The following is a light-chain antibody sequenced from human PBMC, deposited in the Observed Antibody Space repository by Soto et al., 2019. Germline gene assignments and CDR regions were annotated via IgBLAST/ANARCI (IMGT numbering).Light chain of an antibody. J-gene: IGKJ1*01. CDR1: QSVSSSY. CDR2: GAS. CDR3: QQYGRCPWT. V-gene: IGKV3-20*01. Sequence: EIVLTQSPGTLSLSPGDRATLSCRASQSVSSSYLAWYQQKPGQAPGLLIYGASSRATGIPDRFSGSGSGTDFTLTISRLEPEDFAVYYCQQYGRCPWTFGQGTKVEVK.